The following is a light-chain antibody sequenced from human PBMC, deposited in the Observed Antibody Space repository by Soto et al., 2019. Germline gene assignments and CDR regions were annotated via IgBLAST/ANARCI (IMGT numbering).Light chain of an antibody. V-gene: IGKV1-16*01. CDR1: QAISNY. J-gene: IGKJ5*01. Sequence: DIQMTQSPSSLSASLGDIVTITCRASQAISNYLAWIQQKPGKAPKSLIYDASTLHSGVPSRFSGSGSGTEFTLTTSSLQPEDFATYYCQHYVSYPITFGQGTRLEIK. CDR3: QHYVSYPIT. CDR2: DAS.